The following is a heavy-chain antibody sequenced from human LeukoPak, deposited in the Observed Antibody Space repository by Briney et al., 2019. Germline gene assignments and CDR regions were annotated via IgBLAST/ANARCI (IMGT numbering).Heavy chain of an antibody. V-gene: IGHV3-30*02. CDR3: ARSFAY. CDR1: RFTFSSYG. Sequence: GGSLRLSCAASRFTFSSYGMHWVRQAPGKGLEWVSFIHYDGSNKYYADSVKGRFTISRDNAKNSLYLQMNSLRAEDTAVYYCARSFAYWGQGTLVTVSS. CDR2: IHYDGSNK. J-gene: IGHJ4*02.